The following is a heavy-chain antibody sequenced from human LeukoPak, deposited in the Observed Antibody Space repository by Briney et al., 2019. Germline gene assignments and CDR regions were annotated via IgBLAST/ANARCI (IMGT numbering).Heavy chain of an antibody. V-gene: IGHV3-15*01. Sequence: GGSLRLSCAASGYTFSNAWMSWVRQAPGKGLEWVGRIKSKTDGGATDYAAPVKGRFTISRDDSKNTLYLQMNSLKTEDTAVYYCTTGYCSGGSCYSGPAYWGQGTLVTVSS. CDR1: GYTFSNAW. CDR3: TTGYCSGGSCYSGPAY. D-gene: IGHD2-15*01. J-gene: IGHJ4*02. CDR2: IKSKTDGGAT.